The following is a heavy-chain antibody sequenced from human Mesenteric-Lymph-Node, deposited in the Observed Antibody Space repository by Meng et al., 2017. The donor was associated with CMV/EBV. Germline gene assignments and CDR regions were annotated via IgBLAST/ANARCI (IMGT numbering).Heavy chain of an antibody. V-gene: IGHV4-39*07. CDR3: ARYVVGGTPFYNYHTLDV. Sequence: GSLRLSCNVSGGSISSSSYYWGWIRQPPGKGLEWIGSIYYTGSTYYNPSLKSRVTMSVDTSKNQLSLKLASVTAADTAVYYCARYVVGGTPFYNYHTLDVWAQGTTVTVSS. CDR1: GGSISSSSYY. CDR2: IYYTGST. D-gene: IGHD1-26*01. J-gene: IGHJ6*02.